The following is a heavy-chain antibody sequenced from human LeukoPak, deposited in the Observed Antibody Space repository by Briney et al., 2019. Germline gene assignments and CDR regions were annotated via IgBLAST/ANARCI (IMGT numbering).Heavy chain of an antibody. CDR2: IIPILGIA. CDR1: GGTFSSYA. J-gene: IGHJ2*01. Sequence: ASVKVSCKASGGTFSSYAISWVRQAPGQGLEWMGRIIPILGIANYAQKFQGRVTITADKSTSTAYMELSSLRSEDTAVYYCARDYYDSSGQYWYFDLWGRGTLVTVYS. V-gene: IGHV1-69*04. D-gene: IGHD3-22*01. CDR3: ARDYYDSSGQYWYFDL.